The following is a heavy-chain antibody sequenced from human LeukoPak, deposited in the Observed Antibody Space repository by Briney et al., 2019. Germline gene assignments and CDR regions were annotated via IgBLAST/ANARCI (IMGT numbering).Heavy chain of an antibody. V-gene: IGHV3-9*01. CDR3: AKDGEGYSYGSFDY. D-gene: IGHD5-18*01. Sequence: GGSLRLSCAASGFTFDDYAMHWVRQAPGKGLEWVSGISWNSGSIGYADSAKGRFTISRDNAKNSLYLQMNSLRAEDTALYYCAKDGEGYSYGSFDYWGQGTLVTVSS. CDR2: ISWNSGSI. J-gene: IGHJ4*02. CDR1: GFTFDDYA.